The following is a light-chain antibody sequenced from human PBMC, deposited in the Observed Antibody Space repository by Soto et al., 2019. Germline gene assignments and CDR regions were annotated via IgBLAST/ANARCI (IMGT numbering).Light chain of an antibody. CDR1: QSISSW. V-gene: IGKV1-5*03. CDR3: QQYSSNFQM. CDR2: KAS. J-gene: IGKJ1*01. Sequence: DFKMTQSPSTLSASVGDRVTITCRASQSISSWLAWYQQKPGKAPKIMIYKASILQSGVPSRFIGSGSGTEFTLTISSLQPDDVATYYCQQYSSNFQMFGQGTKVDIK.